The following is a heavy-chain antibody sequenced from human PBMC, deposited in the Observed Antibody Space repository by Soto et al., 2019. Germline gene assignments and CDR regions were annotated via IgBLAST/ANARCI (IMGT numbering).Heavy chain of an antibody. CDR2: ITASADTA. CDR3: KKVRPLSDCTSTSCLGAFDI. Sequence: EEQLLESGGGLVRPGGSLRLSCAASAFTFRSYDMSWVRQAPGKGLEWVSAITASADTAYYADSVKGRFRISRDNSKNTLDLRINSLIAEDTAVYYCKKVRPLSDCTSTSCLGAFDIWGQGAMVTVS. V-gene: IGHV3-23*01. D-gene: IGHD2-2*01. J-gene: IGHJ3*02. CDR1: AFTFRSYD.